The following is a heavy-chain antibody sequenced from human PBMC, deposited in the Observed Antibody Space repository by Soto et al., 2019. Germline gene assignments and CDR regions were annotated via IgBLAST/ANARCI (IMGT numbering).Heavy chain of an antibody. V-gene: IGHV3-64D*08. Sequence: GGSLRLSCSASGFTFSSYAMHWVRQAPGKGLEYVSAISSNGGSTYYADSVKGRFTISRDNSKNTLYLQMSSLRAEDTAVYYCVTGVDSSSWYSPFDPWGQGTLVTVSS. CDR3: VTGVDSSSWYSPFDP. CDR2: ISSNGGST. CDR1: GFTFSSYA. J-gene: IGHJ5*02. D-gene: IGHD6-13*01.